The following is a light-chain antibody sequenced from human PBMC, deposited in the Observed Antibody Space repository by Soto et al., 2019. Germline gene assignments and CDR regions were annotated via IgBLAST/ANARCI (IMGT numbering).Light chain of an antibody. CDR2: GYS. J-gene: IGLJ1*01. CDR1: SSNIGNNS. Sequence: QSVLTQPPSASGTPGQRVTISCSGSSSNIGNNSENWYQQLPGTAAKLLIYGYSQRPTRVPDRFSDSKSGTSASLAISWLQYEDDADYYCAARDDNLHGYVFGTGPKLTVL. CDR3: AARDDNLHGYV. V-gene: IGLV1-44*01.